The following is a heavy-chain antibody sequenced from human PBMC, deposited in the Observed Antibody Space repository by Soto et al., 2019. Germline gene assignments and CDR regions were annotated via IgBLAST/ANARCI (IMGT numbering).Heavy chain of an antibody. D-gene: IGHD3-10*02. V-gene: IGHV3-66*01. Sequence: EEQLVESGGGLVQPGGSLRLSCAASGFTVRGKSMTWIRQAPGTGLGWAPVLYSTGAAYYADSGKGRFPISRDDSRNMVFIQMNSLRVEDTVVYYCARDLYVSYWGQGTLVTVSS. CDR1: GFTVRGKS. J-gene: IGHJ4*02. CDR3: ARDLYVSY. CDR2: LYSTGAA.